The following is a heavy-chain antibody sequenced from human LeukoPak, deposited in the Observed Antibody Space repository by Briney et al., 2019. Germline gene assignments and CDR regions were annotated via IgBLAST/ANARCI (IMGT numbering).Heavy chain of an antibody. CDR1: GCTFGDYA. Sequence: GGSLRLSCTASGCTFGDYAMSWVRQAPGKGLEWVGFIRSKAYGGTTEYAASVKGRFTISRDDSKSIAYLQMNSLKTEDTAVYYCTREVTYYDFWSGYYTDYWGQGTLVTVSS. D-gene: IGHD3-3*01. J-gene: IGHJ4*02. CDR3: TREVTYYDFWSGYYTDY. V-gene: IGHV3-49*04. CDR2: IRSKAYGGTT.